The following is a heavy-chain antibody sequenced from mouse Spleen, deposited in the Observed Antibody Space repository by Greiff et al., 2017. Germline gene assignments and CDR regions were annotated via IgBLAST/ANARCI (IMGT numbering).Heavy chain of an antibody. D-gene: IGHD4-1*01. CDR3: AKDLGSWFAY. Sequence: VQLKESGPELVKPGASVKMSCKASGYTFTDYNMHWVKQSHGKSLEWIGYINPNNGGTSYNQKFKGKATLTVNKSSSTAYMELRSLTSEDSAVYYCAKDLGSWFAYWGQGTLVTVSA. J-gene: IGHJ3*01. CDR2: INPNNGGT. V-gene: IGHV1-22*01. CDR1: GYTFTDYN.